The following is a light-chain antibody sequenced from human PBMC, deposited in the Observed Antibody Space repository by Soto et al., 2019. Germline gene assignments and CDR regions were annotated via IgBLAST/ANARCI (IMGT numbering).Light chain of an antibody. V-gene: IGLV3-9*01. Sequence: SYELTQPLSVSVALGQTARITCGANNIGSKNVHWYQQKPGQAPVLVIYRDSKRPSGIPERFSGSNSGKTATLTISRAQAGDEADYYCQVWDSSPVVFGGGTKVTV. J-gene: IGLJ2*01. CDR1: NIGSKN. CDR3: QVWDSSPVV. CDR2: RDS.